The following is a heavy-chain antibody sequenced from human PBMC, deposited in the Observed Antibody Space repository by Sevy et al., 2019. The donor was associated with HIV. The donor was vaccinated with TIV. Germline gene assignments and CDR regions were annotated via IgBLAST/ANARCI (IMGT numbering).Heavy chain of an antibody. Sequence: ASVKVSCKASGYTFTGYYMHWVRQAPGQGLEWMGWINPNSCGTNYAQKFQGRVTMTRDTSISTAYMELSRLRSDDTAVYYCARVRQRIVVGTYAFDIWGQGTMVTVSS. J-gene: IGHJ3*02. CDR1: GYTFTGYY. D-gene: IGHD3-22*01. CDR3: ARVRQRIVVGTYAFDI. V-gene: IGHV1-2*02. CDR2: INPNSCGT.